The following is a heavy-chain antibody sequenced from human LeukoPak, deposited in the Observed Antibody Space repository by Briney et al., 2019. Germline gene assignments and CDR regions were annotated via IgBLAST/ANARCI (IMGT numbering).Heavy chain of an antibody. Sequence: GGSLRLSCAASGFTVSSNYMSWVRQAPGKGLEWVSVIYSGGSTYYADSVKGRFTISRDNSKNTLHLQMNSLRAEDTAVYYCARRFVGSGSYYKLSYYMDVWGKGTTVTVSS. CDR3: ARRFVGSGSYYKLSYYMDV. V-gene: IGHV3-66*02. D-gene: IGHD3-10*01. CDR2: IYSGGST. J-gene: IGHJ6*03. CDR1: GFTVSSNY.